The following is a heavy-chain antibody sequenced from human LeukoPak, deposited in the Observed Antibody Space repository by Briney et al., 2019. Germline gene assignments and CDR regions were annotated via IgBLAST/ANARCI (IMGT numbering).Heavy chain of an antibody. V-gene: IGHV3-21*01. J-gene: IGHJ4*02. CDR3: ARDIGSSSSGLDY. CDR2: ISGSSTYI. D-gene: IGHD6-6*01. Sequence: PGGSLRLSCAASGFTFSDYSMNWVRQAPGKGLEWVSSISGSSTYIYYADPVKGRFTISRDNAKNSLYLQMSSLRPEDTAVYYCARDIGSSSSGLDYWGQGTLITVSS. CDR1: GFTFSDYS.